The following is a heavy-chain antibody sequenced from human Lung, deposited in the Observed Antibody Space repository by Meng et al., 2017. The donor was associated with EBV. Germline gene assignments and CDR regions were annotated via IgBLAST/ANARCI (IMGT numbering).Heavy chain of an antibody. CDR2: ISSGNSYI. Sequence: EVQLVESGGGRVKLGGSLRLSCAASGFIFSNYNMNWVRQAPGKGLEWVSSISSGNSYIYYADSVKGRFTISRDNAKNSLSLQMNSLRAEDTAVYYCARLSGTGWFDPWGQGTLVTVAS. D-gene: IGHD1-7*01. CDR3: ARLSGTGWFDP. V-gene: IGHV3-21*02. CDR1: GFIFSNYN. J-gene: IGHJ5*02.